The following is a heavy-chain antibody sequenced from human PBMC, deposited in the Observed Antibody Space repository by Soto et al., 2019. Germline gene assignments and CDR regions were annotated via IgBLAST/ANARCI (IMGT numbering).Heavy chain of an antibody. CDR3: ARGVGDPFYYYYDGMDV. D-gene: IGHD2-21*02. V-gene: IGHV4-59*01. CDR2: IYYSGST. J-gene: IGHJ6*02. CDR1: GGSISSYY. Sequence: SETLSLTCTVSGGSISSYYWSWIRQPPGKGLEWIGYIYYSGSTNYNPSLKSRVTISVDTSKNQFSLKLSSVTAADTAVYYCARGVGDPFYYYYDGMDVWGQGTTVTVSS.